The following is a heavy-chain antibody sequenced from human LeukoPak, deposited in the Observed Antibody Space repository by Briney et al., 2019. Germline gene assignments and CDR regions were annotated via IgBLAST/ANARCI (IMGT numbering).Heavy chain of an antibody. Sequence: GESLKISCKASGYSFASYWIAWVRQMPGEGLEWMGIIYPGDSDTRYSPSFQGQVTISVDKSINTAYLQWSSLKASDTAMYYCARHSAIAVAATPTDYWGQGTLVTVSS. D-gene: IGHD6-19*01. V-gene: IGHV5-51*01. CDR2: IYPGDSDT. J-gene: IGHJ4*02. CDR3: ARHSAIAVAATPTDY. CDR1: GYSFASYW.